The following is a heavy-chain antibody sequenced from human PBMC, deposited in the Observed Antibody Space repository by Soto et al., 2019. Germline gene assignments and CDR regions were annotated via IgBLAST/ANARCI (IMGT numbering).Heavy chain of an antibody. Sequence: GGSLRLSCGASGFAFSSYWMSWGRQAPGKGLEGVANIKQDGSEKYYVDSVKGRFTISRDTAKNSLYLQMNRLRAEDTAVYYCTRRSFYRGFDYWGQGTLVTVSS. J-gene: IGHJ4*02. CDR1: GFAFSSYW. V-gene: IGHV3-7*03. CDR2: IKQDGSEK. D-gene: IGHD3-10*01. CDR3: TRRSFYRGFDY.